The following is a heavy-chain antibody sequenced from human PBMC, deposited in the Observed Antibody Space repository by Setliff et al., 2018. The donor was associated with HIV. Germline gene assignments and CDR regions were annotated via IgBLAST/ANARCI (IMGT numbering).Heavy chain of an antibody. J-gene: IGHJ4*02. CDR3: ATDHVTMAGTRFDF. V-gene: IGHV4-34*01. CDR2: ISHSGDT. Sequence: SETLSLTCTVSGASMRGHYWSWIRQSPGKGLEWIGEISHSGDTKYTPSLKGRLTISIDTSKKQFSLRLKSVTAADAAVYYCATDHVTMAGTRFDFWGQGTPVTVSS. D-gene: IGHD6-19*01. CDR1: GASMRGHY.